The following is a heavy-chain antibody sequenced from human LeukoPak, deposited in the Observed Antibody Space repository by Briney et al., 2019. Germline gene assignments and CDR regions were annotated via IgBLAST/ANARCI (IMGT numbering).Heavy chain of an antibody. V-gene: IGHV1-2*02. CDR1: GYTFTGYY. CDR3: ARRMELLHFDS. D-gene: IGHD1-26*01. CDR2: INPNSGGT. Sequence: ASVKVSCKASGYTFTGYYIHWVRQAPGQGLEWVGWINPNSGGTNYAQKFQGRVTMTRDTSIGTVYMEVSRLRSDDTAVYYCARRMELLHFDSWGQGTLVIVSS. J-gene: IGHJ4*02.